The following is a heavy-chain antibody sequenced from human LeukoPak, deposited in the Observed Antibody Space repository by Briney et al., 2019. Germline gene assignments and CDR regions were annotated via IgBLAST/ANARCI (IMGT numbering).Heavy chain of an antibody. V-gene: IGHV4-59*08. J-gene: IGHJ6*03. CDR1: GGSIGDYY. CDR3: SRLSSDYYETSNYFYYMDV. D-gene: IGHD3-22*01. CDR2: ISYTGST. Sequence: PSETLSLTCSVSGGSIGDYYWTWVRQPPGKGLEWIGYISYTGSTSHYPSLKSRVTISIDTYRKKFSLELTSVTAADTAVYYCSRLSSDYYETSNYFYYMDVWGKGTTVTVSS.